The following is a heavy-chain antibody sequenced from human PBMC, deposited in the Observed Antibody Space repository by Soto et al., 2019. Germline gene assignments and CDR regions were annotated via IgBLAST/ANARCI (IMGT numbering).Heavy chain of an antibody. J-gene: IGHJ4*02. D-gene: IGHD3-3*01. Sequence: EVQLVESGGGQVQPGGSLKLSCATSGFTLTNHDMNWVRQVPGKAPEWVSYINKRGVTHYADSVMGRFTISRDIAENSVYMEMKSLRADDTAVYYSARDHVDSFGIDYWGRGTLVTVSP. V-gene: IGHV3-48*03. CDR2: INKRGVT. CDR3: ARDHVDSFGIDY. CDR1: GFTLTNHD.